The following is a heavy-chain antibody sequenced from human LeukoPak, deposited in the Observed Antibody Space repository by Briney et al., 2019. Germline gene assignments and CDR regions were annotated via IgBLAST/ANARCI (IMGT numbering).Heavy chain of an antibody. CDR2: INHSGST. V-gene: IGHV4-34*01. D-gene: IGHD2-2*03. Sequence: SETLSLTCAVYGGSFSGYYWSWIRQPPGKGLEWIGEINHSGSTNYNPSLKSRVTISVDTSKNQFSLKLSSVTAADTAVYYCARDPHPGGYCSSTSCGAWFDPWGQGTLVTVFS. J-gene: IGHJ5*02. CDR3: ARDPHPGGYCSSTSCGAWFDP. CDR1: GGSFSGYY.